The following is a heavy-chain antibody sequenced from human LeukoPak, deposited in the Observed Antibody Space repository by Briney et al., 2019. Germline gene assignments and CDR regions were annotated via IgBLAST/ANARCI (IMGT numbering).Heavy chain of an antibody. V-gene: IGHV4-61*02. Sequence: SETLSLTCTVSGGSISSGSYYWSWIRQPAGQGLQWIGRIYTSGSTNYNPSLKSRVTISVDTSKNQFSLKLSSVTAADTAVYYCARVAPDYGDYVDYWGQGTLVTVSS. CDR2: IYTSGST. CDR3: ARVAPDYGDYVDY. D-gene: IGHD4-17*01. CDR1: GGSISSGSYY. J-gene: IGHJ4*02.